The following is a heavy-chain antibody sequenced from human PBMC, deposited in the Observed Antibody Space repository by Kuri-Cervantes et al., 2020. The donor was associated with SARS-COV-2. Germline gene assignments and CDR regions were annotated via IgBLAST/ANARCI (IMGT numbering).Heavy chain of an antibody. Sequence: SETLSLTCAVYGGSFSGYYWSWIRQPPGKGLEWIGETNHSGSTNYNPSLKSRVTISVDTSKNQFSLKLSSVTAADTAVYYCARGWAFWSGPDDYWGQGTLVTVSS. CDR3: ARGWAFWSGPDDY. CDR2: TNHSGST. CDR1: GGSFSGYY. J-gene: IGHJ4*02. D-gene: IGHD3-3*01. V-gene: IGHV4-34*01.